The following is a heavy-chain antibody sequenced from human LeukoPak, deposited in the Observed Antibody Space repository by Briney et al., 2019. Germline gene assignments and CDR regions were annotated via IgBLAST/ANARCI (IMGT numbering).Heavy chain of an antibody. CDR2: IFVTGST. CDR3: ARQIASSGYLPWAFDI. V-gene: IGHV4-39*01. Sequence: PSETLSLTCTVSGGSITSGNYYWGWIRQPPGKGLEWIGDIFVTGSTYYSPSLKVRVTISVGTSTSQFSLKLTSVTAADTAVYYCARQIASSGYLPWAFDIWGQGTVVTVSS. J-gene: IGHJ3*02. CDR1: GGSITSGNYY. D-gene: IGHD3-22*01.